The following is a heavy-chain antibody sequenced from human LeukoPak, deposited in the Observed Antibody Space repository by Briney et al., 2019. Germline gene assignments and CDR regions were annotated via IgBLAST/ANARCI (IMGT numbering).Heavy chain of an antibody. CDR2: INPNSGGT. J-gene: IGHJ3*02. CDR1: GYTFTGYY. Sequence: GASVKVSCKAPGYTFTGYYMHWVRQAPGQGLEWMGWINPNSGGTSYAQKFQGRGTMTRDTSISTAYMELRSDDTAVYYCARDHGGTTMFVDAFDIWGQGTMVTVSS. D-gene: IGHD3-3*01. V-gene: IGHV1-2*02. CDR3: ARDHGGTTMFVDAFDI.